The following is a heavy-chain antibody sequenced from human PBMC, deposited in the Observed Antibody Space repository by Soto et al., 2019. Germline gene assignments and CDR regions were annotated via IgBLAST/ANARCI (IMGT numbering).Heavy chain of an antibody. CDR1: GGSISSYY. V-gene: IGHV4-59*01. J-gene: IGHJ5*02. CDR3: AREVMITFGFDP. D-gene: IGHD3-16*01. Sequence: PSETLSLTCTVSGGSISSYYWSWIRQPPGKGLEWIGYIYYSGSTNYNPSLKSRVTISVDTSKNQFSLKLGSVTAADTAVYYCAREVMITFGFDPWGQGTLVTVSS. CDR2: IYYSGST.